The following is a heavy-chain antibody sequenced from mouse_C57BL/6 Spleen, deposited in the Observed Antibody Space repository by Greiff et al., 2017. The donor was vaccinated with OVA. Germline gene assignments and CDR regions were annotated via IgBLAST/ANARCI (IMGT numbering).Heavy chain of an antibody. J-gene: IGHJ2*01. CDR3: ARDLYYGPYFDY. CDR1: GYSITSGYY. V-gene: IGHV3-6*01. D-gene: IGHD1-1*01. Sequence: EVQVVESGPGLVKPSQSLTLTCSVTGYSITSGYYWNWIRQFPGNKLEWMGYISYDGSNNYNPSLKNRISITRDTSKNQFFLKLNSVTTEDTATYYCARDLYYGPYFDYWGQGTTLTVSS. CDR2: ISYDGSN.